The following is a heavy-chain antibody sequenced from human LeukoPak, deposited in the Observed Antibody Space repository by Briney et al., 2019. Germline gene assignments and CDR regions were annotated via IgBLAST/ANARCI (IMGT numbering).Heavy chain of an antibody. CDR2: ISAYNGNT. CDR3: ARDWGVDTAMAY. D-gene: IGHD5-18*01. Sequence: ASVTVSFKASGYTFTSYGISWVRQAPGQGLEWMGWISAYNGNTNYAQKLQGRVTMTTDTSTSTAYMELRSLRSDDTAVYYCARDWGVDTAMAYWGQGTLVTVSS. J-gene: IGHJ4*02. V-gene: IGHV1-18*01. CDR1: GYTFTSYG.